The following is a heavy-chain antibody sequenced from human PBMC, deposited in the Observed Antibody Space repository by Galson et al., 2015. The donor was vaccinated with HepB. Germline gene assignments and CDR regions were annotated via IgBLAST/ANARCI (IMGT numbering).Heavy chain of an antibody. CDR2: INAGNGNT. D-gene: IGHD6-19*01. Sequence: SVKVSCKASGYTFTSYAMHWVRQAPGQRLEWMGWINAGNGNTKYSQKFQGRVTITRDTSASTAYMELSSLRSEDTAVYYCAKDSARFAITVAGTLWFDPWGQGTLVTVSS. CDR3: AKDSARFAITVAGTLWFDP. J-gene: IGHJ5*02. V-gene: IGHV1-3*01. CDR1: GYTFTSYA.